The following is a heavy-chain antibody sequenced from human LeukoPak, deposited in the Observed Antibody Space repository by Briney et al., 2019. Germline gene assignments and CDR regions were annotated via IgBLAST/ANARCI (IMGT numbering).Heavy chain of an antibody. D-gene: IGHD2-15*01. Sequence: SETLSLTCAVYGGSFSGYYWSWIRQPPGKGLEWIGEINHSGSTNYNPSLKSRVTISVDTSKNQSSLKLSSVTAADTAVYYCARGRYCSGGSCYLGDYWGQGTLVTVSS. CDR3: ARGRYCSGGSCYLGDY. J-gene: IGHJ4*02. V-gene: IGHV4-34*01. CDR2: INHSGST. CDR1: GGSFSGYY.